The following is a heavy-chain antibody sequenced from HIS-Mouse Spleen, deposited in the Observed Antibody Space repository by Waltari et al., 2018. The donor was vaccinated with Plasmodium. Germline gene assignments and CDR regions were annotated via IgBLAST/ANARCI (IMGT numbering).Heavy chain of an antibody. CDR1: GYTFTGYY. Sequence: QVQLVQSGAEVKKPGASVKVSCKASGYTFTGYYMHWVRQAPGQGLEWRGGMNADSGGKNYEQKCQGRVTMTRDRSISTAYMELSRLRSDETAVYYCARVLGYKAAAGTFVEYFQHWGQGTLVTVSS. V-gene: IGHV1-2*02. CDR2: MNADSGGK. J-gene: IGHJ1*01. D-gene: IGHD6-13*01. CDR3: ARVLGYKAAAGTFVEYFQH.